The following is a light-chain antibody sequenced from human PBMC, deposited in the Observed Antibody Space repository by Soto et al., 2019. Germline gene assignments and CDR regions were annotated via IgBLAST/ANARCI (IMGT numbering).Light chain of an antibody. CDR2: DNT. Sequence: QSVLTQPPSVSGAPGQRVTISCTGSSSNIGAGYHVHWYQQLPGTAPKLLIYDNTNRPSGVPDRFSGSTSGASASLAITGLQAEDEADYYCQSYDASLSVCVFGGGTKLTVL. CDR1: SSNIGAGYH. CDR3: QSYDASLSVCV. V-gene: IGLV1-40*01. J-gene: IGLJ3*02.